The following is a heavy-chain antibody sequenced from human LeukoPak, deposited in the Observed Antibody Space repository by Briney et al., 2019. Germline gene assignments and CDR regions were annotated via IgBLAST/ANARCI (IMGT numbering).Heavy chain of an antibody. V-gene: IGHV3-21*01. CDR3: ARQRMDYSSYFPGYFDS. CDR1: GFTFSSYT. CDR2: ISSGGSNI. Sequence: GESLRLSCAASGFTFSSYTMNWVRQTPGKGLERVSSISSGGSNIYYTDSIKGRFTITRDDARNSLFLQMNSLRAEDTAVYFCARQRMDYSSYFPGYFDSWGQGTLVTVSS. D-gene: IGHD6-6*01. J-gene: IGHJ4*02.